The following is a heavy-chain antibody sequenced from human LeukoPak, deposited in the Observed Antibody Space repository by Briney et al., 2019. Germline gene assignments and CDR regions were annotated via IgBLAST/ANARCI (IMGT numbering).Heavy chain of an antibody. Sequence: PGGSLRLSCAASGFTFSSYEMNWVRQAPGKGLEWVSYISGSGSTMYYADSVKGRFTISRDNAKNSLYLQMNSLRAEVTAVYYCAREEWEFDYWGQGTLVTVSS. CDR2: ISGSGSTM. V-gene: IGHV3-48*03. CDR1: GFTFSSYE. D-gene: IGHD1-26*01. CDR3: AREEWEFDY. J-gene: IGHJ4*02.